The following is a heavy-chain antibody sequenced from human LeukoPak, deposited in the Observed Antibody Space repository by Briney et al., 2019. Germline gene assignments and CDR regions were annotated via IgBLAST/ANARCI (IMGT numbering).Heavy chain of an antibody. D-gene: IGHD6-13*01. J-gene: IGHJ4*02. CDR2: LYSGGAA. CDR3: AKFFQYINSWYNY. Sequence: GSLRLSCAVSGFSVRDNYINWVRQTPGGGLECVSVLYSGGAAYYADSVKGRFTISRDNSKDTVYLQMNSLRAEDTAVYYCAKFFQYINSWYNYWGQGTLVTVSS. CDR1: GFSVRDNY. V-gene: IGHV3-53*01.